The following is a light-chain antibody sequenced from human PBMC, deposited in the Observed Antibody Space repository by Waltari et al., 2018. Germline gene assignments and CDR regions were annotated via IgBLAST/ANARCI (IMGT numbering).Light chain of an antibody. CDR1: QSVSSGY. CDR3: QHYRSSPPP. CDR2: GAA. Sequence: EIVLTQSPGTLSLSPGERATLSCRASQSVSSGYLAWYQQEPGQAPRPLISGAANRAAGIPDRFSGGGSGTDFTLTISRLEPEDFAVYYCQHYRSSPPPFGQGTNVEIK. J-gene: IGKJ1*01. V-gene: IGKV3-20*01.